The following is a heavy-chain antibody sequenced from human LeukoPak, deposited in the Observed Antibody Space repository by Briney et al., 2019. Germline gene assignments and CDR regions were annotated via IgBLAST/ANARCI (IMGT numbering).Heavy chain of an antibody. CDR3: ARATYYYDSRGPQFDY. V-gene: IGHV3-30-3*01. D-gene: IGHD3-22*01. Sequence: PGGSLRLSCAASGFTFSSYAMHWVRQAPGKGLEWVAVISYDGSNKYYADSVKGRFTISRDNSKNTLYLQMNSLRAEDTAVYYCARATYYYDSRGPQFDYWGQGTLVTVSS. CDR2: ISYDGSNK. CDR1: GFTFSSYA. J-gene: IGHJ4*02.